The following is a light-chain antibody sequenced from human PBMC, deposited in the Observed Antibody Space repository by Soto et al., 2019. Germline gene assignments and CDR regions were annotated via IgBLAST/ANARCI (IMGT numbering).Light chain of an antibody. CDR2: DAS. CDR3: QQYEDPPLT. CDR1: QNIFNY. V-gene: IGKV1-33*01. J-gene: IGKJ4*01. Sequence: DVQLTQSPSTLPASVGDRVAITCQATQNIFNYLNWFQQRPGKAPQLLISDASHLEPGVPSRFSGQRSGTDFTLIINDLQPEDFATYFCQQYEDPPLTFGGGTRVEV.